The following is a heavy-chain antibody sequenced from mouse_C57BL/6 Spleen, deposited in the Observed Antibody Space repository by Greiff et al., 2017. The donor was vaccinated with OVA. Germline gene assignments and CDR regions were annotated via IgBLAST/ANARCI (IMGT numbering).Heavy chain of an antibody. Sequence: EVQLQQSGPELVKPGASVTMSCKASGYTFTDYDMHWVKQSHGKSLEWIGSINPKTGGTSYNQKFKGKATLTADKSSSTAYMELRSLTSEDSAVYYCARTDGSRCWYFDVWGTGTTVTVSS. V-gene: IGHV1-22*01. D-gene: IGHD2-3*01. CDR3: ARTDGSRCWYFDV. CDR2: INPKTGGT. CDR1: GYTFTDYD. J-gene: IGHJ1*03.